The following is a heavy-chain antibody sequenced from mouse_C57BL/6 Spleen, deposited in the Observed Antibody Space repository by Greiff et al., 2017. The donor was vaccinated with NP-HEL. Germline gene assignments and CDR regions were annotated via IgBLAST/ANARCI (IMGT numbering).Heavy chain of an antibody. J-gene: IGHJ1*03. Sequence: ESGPGLVKPSQSLSLTCSVTGYSITSGYHWNWIRQFPGNKLEWMGYISYDGSNNYNPSLKNRISITRDTSKNQFFLKLNSVTTEDTATYYCARAAYYSNYEYFDVWGTGTTVTVSS. CDR2: ISYDGSN. CDR3: ARAAYYSNYEYFDV. V-gene: IGHV3-6*01. CDR1: GYSITSGYH. D-gene: IGHD2-5*01.